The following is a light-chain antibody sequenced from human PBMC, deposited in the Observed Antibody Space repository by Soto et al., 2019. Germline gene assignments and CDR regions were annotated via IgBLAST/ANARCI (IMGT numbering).Light chain of an antibody. Sequence: QSALTQPASVSGSPGQSITISCTGTSSDIGSYNRVSWYQQHPGKAPKLMIYEDTQRPSRVSNRVSGSKSGNTASLTITGLQAEDEADYYCCSYAGPSVFVVFGGGTQLTVL. CDR1: SSDIGSYNR. CDR3: CSYAGPSVFVV. J-gene: IGLJ2*01. CDR2: EDT. V-gene: IGLV2-23*02.